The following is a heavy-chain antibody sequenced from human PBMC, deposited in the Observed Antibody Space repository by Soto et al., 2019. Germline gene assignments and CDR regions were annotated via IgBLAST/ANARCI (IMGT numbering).Heavy chain of an antibody. J-gene: IGHJ6*02. V-gene: IGHV1-18*01. CDR1: GYSFTTYG. Sequence: QVQLVQSRGEVKKPGASVKVSCKTSGYSFTTYGISWVRQAPGQGLEWMEWISGYNGNTNYAQNLQGRVTMTTDTSTSTAYMELRSLRSDDTAVYYCAREGPAPYYYYGMDVWGQGSTVTVSS. CDR2: ISGYNGNT. CDR3: AREGPAPYYYYGMDV.